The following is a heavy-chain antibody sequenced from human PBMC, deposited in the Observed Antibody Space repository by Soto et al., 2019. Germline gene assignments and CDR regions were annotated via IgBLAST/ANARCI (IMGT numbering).Heavy chain of an antibody. J-gene: IGHJ5*02. Sequence: QFHLVQSGAEVQQPGASVKVSCKASGYTFTTYDISWVRQAPGQGLEWVGWISTYNGNTNYAQRLQGRVTMTTDTSTSTAYMELRSLRSDDTAVYYCARVGGYCSSTSCYRWFDPWGQGTLVTVSS. D-gene: IGHD2-2*01. CDR3: ARVGGYCSSTSCYRWFDP. CDR1: GYTFTTYD. V-gene: IGHV1-18*04. CDR2: ISTYNGNT.